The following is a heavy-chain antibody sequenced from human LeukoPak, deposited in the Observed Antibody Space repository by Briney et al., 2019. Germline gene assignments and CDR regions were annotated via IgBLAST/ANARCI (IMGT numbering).Heavy chain of an antibody. CDR3: ARERRGYSYGRGDY. D-gene: IGHD5-18*01. CDR2: ISGYNGDT. CDR1: GYTFSSYG. J-gene: IGHJ4*02. V-gene: IGHV1-18*01. Sequence: ASVKVSCRASGYTFSSYGISWVRQAPGQGLEWMGWISGYNGDTRYAQNLQGRVTVTTDTSTSTAYMELRSLRSDDTAVYYCARERRGYSYGRGDYWGPGTLVTVSS.